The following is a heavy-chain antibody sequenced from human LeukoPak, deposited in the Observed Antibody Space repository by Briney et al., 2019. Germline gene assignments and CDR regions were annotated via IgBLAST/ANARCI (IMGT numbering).Heavy chain of an antibody. V-gene: IGHV3-23*01. CDR1: GFTFSSSA. J-gene: IGHJ4*02. CDR2: ISASGGST. D-gene: IGHD3-3*01. Sequence: GGSLRLSCAASGFTFSSSAMSWVRQAPGKGLEWVSGISASGGSTHYADSVKGRFTISRDNSKNTLYLQMNSLRAEATAEYYCARGARDPYDFWSGYSFFDYWGQGTLVTVSS. CDR3: ARGARDPYDFWSGYSFFDY.